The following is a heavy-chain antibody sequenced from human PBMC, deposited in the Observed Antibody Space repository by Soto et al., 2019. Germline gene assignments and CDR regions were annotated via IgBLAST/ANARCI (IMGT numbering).Heavy chain of an antibody. Sequence: QVQLVQSGAEVKKPGSSVKVSCKASGGTFSSYAISWVRQAPGQGLEWMGGIIPIFGTANYAQKFQGRVTITSDESTSTAYMELSSLRSEDTAVYYCARETRLNNYDILTGPYAFDIWGQGTMVTVSS. CDR2: IIPIFGTA. V-gene: IGHV1-69*01. J-gene: IGHJ3*02. D-gene: IGHD3-9*01. CDR1: GGTFSSYA. CDR3: ARETRLNNYDILTGPYAFDI.